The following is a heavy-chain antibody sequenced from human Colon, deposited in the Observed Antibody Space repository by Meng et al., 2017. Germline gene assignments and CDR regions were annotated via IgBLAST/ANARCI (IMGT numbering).Heavy chain of an antibody. D-gene: IGHD3-10*01. V-gene: IGHV4-34*01. CDR2: INYAGST. CDR1: GVAFDCYN. Sequence: HVQLHQWVAGWFMSSSSRSLRWSVYGVAFDCYNQYVICASPGKGLEWIGEINYAGSTSYNPFLRSRVTISFDTSKKQFSPRLSSVTAANTAVYDCASRGLSGSFSPWGQGTLVTVSS. CDR3: ASRGLSGSFSP. J-gene: IGHJ5*02.